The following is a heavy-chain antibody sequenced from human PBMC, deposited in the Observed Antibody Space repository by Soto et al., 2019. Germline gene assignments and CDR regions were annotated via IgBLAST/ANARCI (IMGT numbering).Heavy chain of an antibody. J-gene: IGHJ5*02. V-gene: IGHV4-30-2*01. Sequence: SETLSLTCAVSGGSISSGGYSWSWIRQPPGKGLEWIGYIYHSGSTYYNPSLKSRVTISADKSISTAYLQWSSLKASDTAMYYCARGIAAASNWFDPWGQGTLVTVSS. CDR2: IYHSGST. D-gene: IGHD6-13*01. CDR3: ARGIAAASNWFDP. CDR1: GGSISSGGYS.